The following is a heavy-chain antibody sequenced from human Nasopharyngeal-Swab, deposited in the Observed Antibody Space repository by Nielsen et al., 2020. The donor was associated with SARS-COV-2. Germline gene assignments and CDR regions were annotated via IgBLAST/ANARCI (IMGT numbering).Heavy chain of an antibody. CDR2: ISSSSSYT. CDR1: GFTFSDYY. Sequence: GESLKISCAASGFTFSDYYMSWIRQAPGKGLEWVSYISSSSSYTNYADSVKGRFTISRDNAKNSLYLQMNSLRAEDTAVYYCAGGYCSGGSCYGSYYYYGMDVWGQGTTVTVSS. D-gene: IGHD2-15*01. V-gene: IGHV3-11*06. J-gene: IGHJ6*02. CDR3: AGGYCSGGSCYGSYYYYGMDV.